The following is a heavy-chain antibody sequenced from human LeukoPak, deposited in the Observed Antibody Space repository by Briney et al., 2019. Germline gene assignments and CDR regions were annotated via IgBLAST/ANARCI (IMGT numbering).Heavy chain of an antibody. CDR2: INSDGSST. Sequence: GGSLRLSCAASGFTFSSYWMHWVRQAPGKGLVWVSRINSDGSSTSYADSVKGRFTISRDNSKNTLYLQMNSLKAEDTAVYHCANFGTYYYDSSGYSWGRGTLVTVSS. D-gene: IGHD3-22*01. J-gene: IGHJ4*02. CDR3: ANFGTYYYDSSGYS. V-gene: IGHV3-74*01. CDR1: GFTFSSYW.